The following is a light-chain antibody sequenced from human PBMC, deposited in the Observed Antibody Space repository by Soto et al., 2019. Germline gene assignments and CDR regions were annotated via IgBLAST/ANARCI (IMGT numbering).Light chain of an antibody. Sequence: QSALTQPASVSGSPGQSITISCTGTSSDVGGYNYVSWYQQHPGKAPKLMIYEVSNRPSGVSNLFSGSKSGNTASLTISGLQAEDEAYYYCSSYTSSSTLLFGGGTKLTGL. CDR1: SSDVGGYNY. CDR2: EVS. J-gene: IGLJ3*02. V-gene: IGLV2-14*01. CDR3: SSYTSSSTLL.